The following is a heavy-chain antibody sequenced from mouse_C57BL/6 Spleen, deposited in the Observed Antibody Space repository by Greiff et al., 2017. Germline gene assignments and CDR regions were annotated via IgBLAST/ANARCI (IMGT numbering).Heavy chain of an antibody. J-gene: IGHJ2*01. CDR3: TTPRQLRPPYYFDY. CDR2: IDPEDGDT. D-gene: IGHD3-2*02. Sequence: EVQGVESGAELVRPGASVKLSCTASGFNIKDYYMHWVKQRPEQGLEWIGRIDPEDGDTEYAPKFQGKATMTADTSSNTAYLQLSSLTSEDTAVYYCTTPRQLRPPYYFDYWGQGTTLTVSS. CDR1: GFNIKDYY. V-gene: IGHV14-1*01.